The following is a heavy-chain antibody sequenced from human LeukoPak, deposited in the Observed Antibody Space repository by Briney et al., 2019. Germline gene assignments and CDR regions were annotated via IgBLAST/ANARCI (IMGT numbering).Heavy chain of an antibody. CDR1: GGSISSYF. CDR2: FYNSGRS. CDR3: ARGLEDSGWQPFYFDS. V-gene: IGHV4-59*01. Sequence: SETLSLTCTVSGGSISSYFWTWIRQPPGKGLEWIGYFYNSGRSKYNPSLKGRVTISVDTSKNQFSLKLSSVTAADTGVYYCARGLEDSGWQPFYFDSWGQGSLVSVSS. D-gene: IGHD6-19*01. J-gene: IGHJ4*02.